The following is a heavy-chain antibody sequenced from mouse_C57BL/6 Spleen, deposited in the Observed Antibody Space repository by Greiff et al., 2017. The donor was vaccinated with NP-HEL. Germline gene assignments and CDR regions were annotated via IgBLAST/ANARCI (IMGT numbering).Heavy chain of an antibody. CDR1: GFNIKNTY. D-gene: IGHD2-5*01. CDR3: AKGSNYLYYAMDY. CDR2: IDPANGNT. V-gene: IGHV14-3*01. J-gene: IGHJ4*01. Sequence: LQQSVAELVRPGASVKLSCTASGFNIKNTYMHWVKQRPEQGLEWIGRIDPANGNTKYAPKFQGKATITADTSSNTSYLQLSSLTSEDTAIYYCAKGSNYLYYAMDYWGQGTSVTVSS.